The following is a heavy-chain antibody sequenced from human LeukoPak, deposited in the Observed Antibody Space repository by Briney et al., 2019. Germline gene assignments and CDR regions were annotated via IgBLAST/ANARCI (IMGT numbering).Heavy chain of an antibody. V-gene: IGHV1-46*01. CDR3: ASMRSGYYYDSSGFPPYYYGMDV. J-gene: IGHJ6*02. CDR1: GYTFTSYY. D-gene: IGHD3-22*01. Sequence: ASVKVSCKASGYTFTSYYMHWVRQAPGQGLEWMGIINPSGGSTSYAQKFQGRVTMTRDTSTSAVYMELSSLRSEDTAVYYCASMRSGYYYDSSGFPPYYYGMDVWGQGTTVTVSS. CDR2: INPSGGST.